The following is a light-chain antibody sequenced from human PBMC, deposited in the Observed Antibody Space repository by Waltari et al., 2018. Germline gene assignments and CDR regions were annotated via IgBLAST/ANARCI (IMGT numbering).Light chain of an antibody. CDR1: NLGNKD. V-gene: IGLV3-21*01. CDR2: SLS. J-gene: IGLJ6*01. CDR3: QVWDSTNNHDV. Sequence: SYELTQSPSVSVSPGQTARITCGGDNLGNKDVHWYQQKPTQAPVLVIFSLSGRPSGPPARFSGSRSGNIATLTISGVEAGDEADYYCQVWDSTNNHDVFDSGTKLTVL.